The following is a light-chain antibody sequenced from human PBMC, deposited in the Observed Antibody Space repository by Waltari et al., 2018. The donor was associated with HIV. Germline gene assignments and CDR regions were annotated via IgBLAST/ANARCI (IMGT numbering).Light chain of an antibody. Sequence: QSVLTHLPPPSGTPGHSVPIRCHASRSHIGTIPLHRYQHLPVPAPKLLIYSNNQRPSGVSDRFSGSKSGTSASLAISGLQSDDDADYYCATREDSVNGVVFGGGTELTVL. V-gene: IGLV1-44*01. CDR1: RSHIGTIP. CDR2: SNN. J-gene: IGLJ2*01. CDR3: ATREDSVNGVV.